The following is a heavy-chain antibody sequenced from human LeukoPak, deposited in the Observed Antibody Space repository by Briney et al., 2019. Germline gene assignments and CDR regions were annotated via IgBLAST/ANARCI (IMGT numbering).Heavy chain of an antibody. V-gene: IGHV1-2*02. D-gene: IGHD3-3*01. Sequence: ASVKVSCTASGYTFTGYYMHWVRQAPGQGLEWMGWINPNSGGTNYAQKFQGRVTMTRDTSISTAYMELSRLRSDDTAVYYCARVKTAIFGVETGAFDIWGQGTMVTVSS. J-gene: IGHJ3*02. CDR2: INPNSGGT. CDR3: ARVKTAIFGVETGAFDI. CDR1: GYTFTGYY.